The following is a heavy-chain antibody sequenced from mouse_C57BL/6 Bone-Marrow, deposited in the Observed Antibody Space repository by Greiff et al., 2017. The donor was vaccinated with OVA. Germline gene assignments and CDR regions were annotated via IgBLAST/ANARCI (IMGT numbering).Heavy chain of an antibody. CDR3: TRSPHYYGSSYWYFDV. D-gene: IGHD1-1*01. CDR1: GYTFTSYW. J-gene: IGHJ1*03. V-gene: IGHV1-5*01. Sequence: VQLQQSGTVLARPGASVKMSCKTSGYTFTSYWMHWVKQRPGQGLEWIGAIYPGNSDTSYNQKFKGKAKLTAVTSASTAYMELSSLTNEDSAVDYCTRSPHYYGSSYWYFDVWGTGTTVTVSS. CDR2: IYPGNSDT.